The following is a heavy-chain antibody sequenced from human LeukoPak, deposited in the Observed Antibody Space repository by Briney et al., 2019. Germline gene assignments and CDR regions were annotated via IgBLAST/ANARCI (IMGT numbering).Heavy chain of an antibody. J-gene: IGHJ3*02. CDR3: AKDGYCNGGSCFPHAFDI. Sequence: GGSLRLSCAASGFTFDDYAMHWVRQAPGKGLEWVSLISGDGGSTYYADSVKGRFTISRDNSKNSLYLQMNSLRTEDTALYYCAKDGYCNGGSCFPHAFDIWGQGTMVTVSS. D-gene: IGHD2-15*01. V-gene: IGHV3-43*02. CDR2: ISGDGGST. CDR1: GFTFDDYA.